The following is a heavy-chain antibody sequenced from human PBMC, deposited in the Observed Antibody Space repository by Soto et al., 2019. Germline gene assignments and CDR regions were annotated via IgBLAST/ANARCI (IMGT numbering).Heavy chain of an antibody. CDR1: GFTFSTYW. V-gene: IGHV3-7*01. J-gene: IGHJ4*02. Sequence: GGSLRLSCAASGFTFSTYWMSWVRQAPGKGLEWVANIKQDGSERYYVDSVKGRFTISRDNAKNSLYLQMNSLRAEDTAVYYCATDSGTSDYWGQGTLVTVSS. CDR3: ATDSGTSDY. D-gene: IGHD1-1*01. CDR2: IKQDGSER.